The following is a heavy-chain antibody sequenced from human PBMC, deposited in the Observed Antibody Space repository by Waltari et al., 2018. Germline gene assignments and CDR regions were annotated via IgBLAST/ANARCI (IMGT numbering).Heavy chain of an antibody. CDR2: RNPNSGGT. V-gene: IGHV1-2*02. CDR3: ARDPAVAGNYDY. CDR1: GYTFTGYY. D-gene: IGHD6-19*01. J-gene: IGHJ4*02. Sequence: QVQLVQSGAELKKPVASVKVSCKDSGYTFTGYYMHWVRQSPGQGVGWMGLRNPNSGGTNYDQKFQGRVTMTRDTSSRTAYMELSRLRSDDTAVYYCARDPAVAGNYDYWGQGTLVTVFS.